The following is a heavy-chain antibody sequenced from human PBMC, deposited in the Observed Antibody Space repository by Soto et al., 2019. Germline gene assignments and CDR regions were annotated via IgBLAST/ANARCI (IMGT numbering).Heavy chain of an antibody. CDR2: IYYSGST. J-gene: IGHJ6*02. CDR1: DGSLSSYY. CDR3: ARLDSSGYYYEYYYGMDV. D-gene: IGHD3-22*01. V-gene: IGHV4-59*08. Sequence: SETRCLGSSVADGSLSSYYLSWLRRPPGKGLEWIGYIYYSGSTNYNPSLKSRVTISVDTSKNQFSLKLSSVTAADTAVYYCARLDSSGYYYEYYYGMDVWGQGTTVTVSS.